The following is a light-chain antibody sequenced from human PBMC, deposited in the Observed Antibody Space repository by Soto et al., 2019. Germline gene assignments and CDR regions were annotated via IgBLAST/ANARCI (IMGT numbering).Light chain of an antibody. Sequence: QSALTQPASVSGSPGQSITISCTGTSSDVGGYNYVSWYQHHPGKAPKRMIHDVSNRPSGVSNRFSGSKSGNTASLTISGLQAEDEADYYCSSYIPNLSTYVFGTGTKLTVL. CDR1: SSDVGGYNY. V-gene: IGLV2-14*03. J-gene: IGLJ1*01. CDR3: SSYIPNLSTYV. CDR2: DVS.